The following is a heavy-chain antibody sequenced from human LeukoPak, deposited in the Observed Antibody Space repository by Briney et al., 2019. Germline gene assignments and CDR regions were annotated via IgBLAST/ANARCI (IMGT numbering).Heavy chain of an antibody. CDR1: GSTFSTYW. J-gene: IGHJ6*03. Sequence: GGSLRLSCAASGSTFSTYWMSWVRQAPGKGLEWVANVKPDGSEKYYVDSVKGRFTISKDNAKNSLSLQLNSLRAEDTAVYYCARGYSGSRYRYYYYMDVWGKGTTVTVSS. CDR2: VKPDGSEK. D-gene: IGHD6-13*01. CDR3: ARGYSGSRYRYYYYMDV. V-gene: IGHV3-7*01.